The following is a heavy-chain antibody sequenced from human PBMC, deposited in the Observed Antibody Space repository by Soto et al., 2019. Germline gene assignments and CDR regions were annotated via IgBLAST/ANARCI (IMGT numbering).Heavy chain of an antibody. D-gene: IGHD2-15*01. Sequence: QVQLVQSGGGVKKPGTSVKVSCKASGYTFSSYGVNWVRQAPGQGLEWMGWISPFNGNTNYAPKFQGRVTMTTDTSTNTAYMEMRSLTSDETAVYYCARGKEKCSGGTCYFVYWGQGTLVTVSS. CDR2: ISPFNGNT. CDR1: GYTFSSYG. V-gene: IGHV1-18*01. CDR3: ARGKEKCSGGTCYFVY. J-gene: IGHJ4*02.